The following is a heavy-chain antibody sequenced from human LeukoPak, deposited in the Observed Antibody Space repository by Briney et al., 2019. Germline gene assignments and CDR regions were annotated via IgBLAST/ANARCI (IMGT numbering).Heavy chain of an antibody. D-gene: IGHD2-8*01. J-gene: IGHJ4*02. Sequence: PSETLSLTCTVSGSSICSSSYHWGWIRQPPGKGLEWIGSIYYSGSTYYNPSLKSRATISVVTPKNQLPQKLSSVNADDVAGVYCAIIVCCTNGVCSRYYFDYWGQGTLVTVSS. V-gene: IGHV4-39*01. CDR1: GSSICSSSYH. CDR3: AIIVCCTNGVCSRYYFDY. CDR2: IYYSGST.